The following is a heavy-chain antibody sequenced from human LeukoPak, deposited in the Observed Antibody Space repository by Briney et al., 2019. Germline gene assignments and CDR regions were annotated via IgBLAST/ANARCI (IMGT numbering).Heavy chain of an antibody. Sequence: PGGSLRLSCVVSGFTFSLYWMNWVRQAPGKGLEWVANIKQDGSEEYYVDSVKGRFTISRDNAKNSLYLQMNSLRVEDTAVYYCARGLYGGSSCPGDIWGQGTMVTVSS. V-gene: IGHV3-7*01. CDR1: GFTFSLYW. D-gene: IGHD6-13*01. CDR2: IKQDGSEE. CDR3: ARGLYGGSSCPGDI. J-gene: IGHJ3*02.